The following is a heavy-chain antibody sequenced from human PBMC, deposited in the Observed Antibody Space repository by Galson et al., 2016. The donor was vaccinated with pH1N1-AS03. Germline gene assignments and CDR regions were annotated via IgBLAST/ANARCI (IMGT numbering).Heavy chain of an antibody. CDR3: ARDHFFLRYFDWLNDRFYGMDV. J-gene: IGHJ6*02. V-gene: IGHV1-46*01. Sequence: SVKVSCKASGYTFTSYYIHWVRQAPGQGLEWMGIINPSGGSTRNAQKFQGRISVTRDTSTSTVNMELSSLRSEDTAVYYCARDHFFLRYFDWLNDRFYGMDVWGQGTTVTVSS. D-gene: IGHD3-9*01. CDR2: INPSGGST. CDR1: GYTFTSYY.